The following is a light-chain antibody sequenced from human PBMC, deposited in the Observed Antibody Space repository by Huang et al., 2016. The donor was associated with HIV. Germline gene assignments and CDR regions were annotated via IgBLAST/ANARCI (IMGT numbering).Light chain of an antibody. J-gene: IGKJ2*01. V-gene: IGKV1-39*01. CDR2: GTS. Sequence: DIQMTQSPSSLSASVGDTVIITCRESQTISKYLNCYQQVPGRAPKLLNYGTSNLQRGVSLMRFSGRASGTDFTLTITSRQPEDAATYFCQQSYGIPRTFGRGT. CDR1: QTISKY. CDR3: QQSYGIPRT.